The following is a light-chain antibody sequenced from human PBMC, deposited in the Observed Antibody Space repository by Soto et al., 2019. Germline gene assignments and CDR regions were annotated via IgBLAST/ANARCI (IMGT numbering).Light chain of an antibody. Sequence: EIVLTQSPGTLSLSPGERATLSCRASQSVSSSYLAWYQQKPGQAPRLLIYGASSRATGIADRFSGSGSGTDFTLTISRLEPEDYAVYYCHQYRRSPRTFGQGTKLEIK. CDR2: GAS. J-gene: IGKJ2*01. V-gene: IGKV3-20*01. CDR3: HQYRRSPRT. CDR1: QSVSSSY.